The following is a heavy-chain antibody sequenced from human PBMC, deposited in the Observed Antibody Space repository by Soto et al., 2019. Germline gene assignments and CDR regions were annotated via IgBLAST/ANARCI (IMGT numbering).Heavy chain of an antibody. J-gene: IGHJ4*02. CDR2: IIPIFGTT. CDR3: ATLTMVRVFDY. D-gene: IGHD3-10*01. CDR1: GGTFSSYA. Sequence: SVKVSCKASGGTFSSYAISWVRQAPGQGLEWMGGIIPIFGTTNYAQKFQGRVTITADESTNTAYMELSSLRSEDTAVYYCATLTMVRVFDYRGQGTPVTGSS. V-gene: IGHV1-69*13.